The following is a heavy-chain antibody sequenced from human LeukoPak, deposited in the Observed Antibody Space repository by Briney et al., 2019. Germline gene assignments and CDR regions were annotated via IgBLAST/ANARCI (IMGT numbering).Heavy chain of an antibody. CDR1: GGTFSSYA. D-gene: IGHD5-12*01. V-gene: IGHV1-69*01. Sequence: AVKVSFKASGGTFSSYAISWVRQAPGQGLGLMGGIIPIFGTANYAQQYQGRVTIDADESTNTPYMELSSLRSEDTAVYYRARGDDGGYLSRLDYWGQGTLVTVSS. J-gene: IGHJ4*02. CDR3: ARGDDGGYLSRLDY. CDR2: IIPIFGTA.